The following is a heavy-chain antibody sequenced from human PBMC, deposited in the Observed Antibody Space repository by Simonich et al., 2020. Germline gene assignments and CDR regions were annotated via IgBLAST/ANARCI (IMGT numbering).Heavy chain of an antibody. CDR3: ARDGGSGSYY. Sequence: EVQLVESGGGLVQPGGSLRLSCAASGFTFGSYGMSWVSQAPEKGLEGVANIKQDGSEKYYVDSVKGRFTISRDNAKNSLYLQMNSLRAEDTAVYYCARDGGSGSYYWGQGTLVTVSS. V-gene: IGHV3-7*01. CDR1: GFTFGSYG. J-gene: IGHJ4*02. D-gene: IGHD1-26*01. CDR2: IKQDGSEK.